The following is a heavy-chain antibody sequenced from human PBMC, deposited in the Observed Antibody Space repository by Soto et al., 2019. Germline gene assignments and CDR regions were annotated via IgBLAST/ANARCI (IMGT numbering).Heavy chain of an antibody. CDR2: IYYSGST. CDR3: ASHPYDFWSGYFEY. J-gene: IGHJ4*02. CDR1: GGSIYSSSYC. D-gene: IGHD3-3*01. Sequence: SETLSLTCTVSGGSIYSSSYCWGWIRQPPGKGLEWIGSIYYSGSTYYNPSLKSRVTISVDTSKNQFSLKLSSVTAADTAVYYCASHPYDFWSGYFEYWGRGTLVTVSS. V-gene: IGHV4-39*01.